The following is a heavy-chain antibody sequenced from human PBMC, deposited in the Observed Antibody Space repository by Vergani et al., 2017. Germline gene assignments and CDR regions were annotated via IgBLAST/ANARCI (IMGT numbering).Heavy chain of an antibody. D-gene: IGHD1-7*01. Sequence: QITLKESGPTPVKPTQTLTLTCPFSGFSLNTRGVSVAWIRQPPGKALDWLALIYWNDDQHYSPSLNNRVTITKDTSINQVVLTMTNMDYVVTGTYYCVYRNTECGTTGCFNPLYYYNYMDVWGKGTTVTVSS. J-gene: IGHJ6*03. V-gene: IGHV2-5*04. CDR2: IYWNDDQ. CDR3: VYRNTECGTTGCFNPLYYYNYMDV. CDR1: GFSLNTRGVS.